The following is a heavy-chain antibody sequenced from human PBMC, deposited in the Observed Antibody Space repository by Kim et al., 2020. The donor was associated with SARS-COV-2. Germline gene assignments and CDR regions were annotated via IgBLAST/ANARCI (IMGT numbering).Heavy chain of an antibody. Sequence: GGSLRLSCAASGFAFSSYWMTWIRQVPGKGLEWVANIKQDGSETYYVDSVKGRFTISRNNAQNSLYLQMNSLRGEDTAVYYCRGGATHDDWGQGTLVT. CDR3: RGGATHDD. D-gene: IGHD5-12*01. CDR1: GFAFSSYW. CDR2: IKQDGSET. J-gene: IGHJ4*02. V-gene: IGHV3-7*01.